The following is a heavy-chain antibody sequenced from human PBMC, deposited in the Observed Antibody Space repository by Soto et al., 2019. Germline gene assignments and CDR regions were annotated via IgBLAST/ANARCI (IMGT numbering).Heavy chain of an antibody. J-gene: IGHJ4*02. CDR3: ASGRRTGVDLYYFDY. CDR2: IYYSGST. D-gene: IGHD7-27*01. Sequence: PSETLSLTCTVSGGSISSYYWSWIRQPPGKGLEWIGYIYYSGSTNYNPSLKSRVTISVDTSKNQFSLKLSSVTAADTAVYYCASGRRTGVDLYYFDYWGQGTLVTVSS. CDR1: GGSISSYY. V-gene: IGHV4-59*01.